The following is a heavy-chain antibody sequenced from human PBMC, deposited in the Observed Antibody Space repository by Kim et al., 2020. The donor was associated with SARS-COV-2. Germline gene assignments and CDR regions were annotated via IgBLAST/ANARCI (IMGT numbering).Heavy chain of an antibody. V-gene: IGHV4-34*01. CDR2: INHSGST. CDR3: ARGYDILTGYYSEKTYSYYFDY. Sequence: SETLSLTCAVYGGSFSGYYWSWIRQPPGKGLEWIGEINHSGSTNYNPSLKSRVTISVDTSKNQFSLKLSSVTAADTAVYYCARGYDILTGYYSEKTYSYYFDYWGQGTLVTVSS. CDR1: GGSFSGYY. J-gene: IGHJ4*02. D-gene: IGHD3-9*01.